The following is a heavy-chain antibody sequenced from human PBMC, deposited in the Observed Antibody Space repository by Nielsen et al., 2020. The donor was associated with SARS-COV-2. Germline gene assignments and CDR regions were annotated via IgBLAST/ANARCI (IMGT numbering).Heavy chain of an antibody. CDR2: IYSGGST. CDR1: GFTVSSNY. Sequence: GESLKISCAASGFTVSSNYMSWVRQAPGKGLEWVSVIYSGGSTYYADSVKGRFTISRHNSKNTLYLQMNSLRAEDTAVYYCAREYYYDSSGYYPRAFDIWGQGTTVTVSS. D-gene: IGHD3-22*01. J-gene: IGHJ3*02. CDR3: AREYYYDSSGYYPRAFDI. V-gene: IGHV3-53*04.